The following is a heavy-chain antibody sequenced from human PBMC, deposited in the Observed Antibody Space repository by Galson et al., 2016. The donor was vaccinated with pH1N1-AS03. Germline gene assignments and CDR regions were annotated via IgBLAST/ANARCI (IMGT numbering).Heavy chain of an antibody. V-gene: IGHV6-1*01. D-gene: IGHD6-19*01. CDR3: AKEVGSSGWFDACDL. Sequence: CAISGDSVSGSRGVAWNWIRQSPSRGLEWLGRTFYWSKWSNDYAESVKSRITIDPDTSNNQFSLHLNSVTPEDTAIYFCAKEVGSSGWFDACDLWGQGTVVTVSS. J-gene: IGHJ3*01. CDR1: GDSVSGSRGVA. CDR2: TFYWSKWSN.